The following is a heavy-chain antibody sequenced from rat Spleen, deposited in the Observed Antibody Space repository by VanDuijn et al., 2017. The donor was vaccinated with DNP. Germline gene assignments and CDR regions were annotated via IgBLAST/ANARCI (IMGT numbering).Heavy chain of an antibody. CDR1: GFTFSDYA. D-gene: IGHD1-11*01. V-gene: IGHV5-27*01. CDR3: TTDFERGY. Sequence: EVQLVESGGGLVQPGRSLKLSCEASGFTFSDYAMAWVRQAPKKGLEWVASISASGGSTSYRDSVKGRFTISRDNAKSTLYLQMDSLRSEDTATYYCTTDFERGYWGQGVMVTVSS. CDR2: ISASGGST. J-gene: IGHJ2*01.